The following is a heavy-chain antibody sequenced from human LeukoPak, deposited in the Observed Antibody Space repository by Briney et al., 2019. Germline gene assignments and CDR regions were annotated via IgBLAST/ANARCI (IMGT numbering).Heavy chain of an antibody. CDR3: ARDKGLVAARRSPDY. CDR1: GYTFTSYY. V-gene: IGHV7-4-1*02. J-gene: IGHJ4*02. CDR2: INTNTGNP. D-gene: IGHD6-6*01. Sequence: ASVKVSCKASGYTFTSYYMRWVRQAPGQGLEWKGWINTNTGNPTYAQGFTGRFVFSLDTSVSTAYLQISSLKAEDTAVYYCARDKGLVAARRSPDYWGQGTLVTVSS.